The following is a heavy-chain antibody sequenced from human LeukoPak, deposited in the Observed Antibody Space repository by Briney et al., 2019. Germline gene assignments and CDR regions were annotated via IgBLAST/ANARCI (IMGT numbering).Heavy chain of an antibody. J-gene: IGHJ4*02. CDR1: GFTFSSYA. CDR3: AKDDAWLRFGE. V-gene: IGHV3-23*01. D-gene: IGHD3-10*01. CDR2: ISGSGGST. Sequence: GGSLRLSCAASGFTFSSYAMTWVRQAPGKGLEWVSGISGSGGSTYYADSVKGRFTISRDNSKNTLYLEVISLTAEDTAVYYCAKDDAWLRFGEWSQGTLVTVSS.